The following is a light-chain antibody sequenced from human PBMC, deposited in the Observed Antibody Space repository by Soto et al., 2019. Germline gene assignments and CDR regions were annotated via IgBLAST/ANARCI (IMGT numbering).Light chain of an antibody. J-gene: IGLJ2*01. V-gene: IGLV2-14*01. CDR2: EVS. Sequence: QSALTQPASVSGSAGQSITISCSGTMRDVGAYNLVSWYQQHPGTAPKLIIYEVSHRPSGVSSRFSGSKSGNVASLTISGLQTEDEADYYCSSITGSSTPVVFGGGTKLTVL. CDR3: SSITGSSTPVV. CDR1: MRDVGAYNL.